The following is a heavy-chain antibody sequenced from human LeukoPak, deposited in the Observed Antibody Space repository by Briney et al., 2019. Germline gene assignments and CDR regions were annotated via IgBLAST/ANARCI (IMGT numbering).Heavy chain of an antibody. D-gene: IGHD2-15*01. Sequence: GGSLRLSCAASGFTFSSYAMSWVRQAPGKGLEWVSAIRGNGGSTDYVDSVKGRFTISRDNSKTTLYLQMNSLKAEDTAVYYCAKGQAADWYFDLWGRGTLVTVSS. CDR3: AKGQAADWYFDL. J-gene: IGHJ2*01. V-gene: IGHV3-23*01. CDR1: GFTFSSYA. CDR2: IRGNGGST.